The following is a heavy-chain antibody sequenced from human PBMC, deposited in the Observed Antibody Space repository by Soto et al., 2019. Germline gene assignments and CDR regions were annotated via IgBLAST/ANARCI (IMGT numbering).Heavy chain of an antibody. CDR2: IIPIFGTA. J-gene: IGHJ2*01. CDR3: ARDTVGRGRGPLSGYFDL. V-gene: IGHV1-69*12. CDR1: GGTFSSYA. D-gene: IGHD3-16*02. Sequence: QVQLVQSGAEVKKPGSSVKVSCKASGGTFSSYAISWVRQAPGQGLEWMGGIIPIFGTANYAQKFQGRVTTTADEATRRAVLDLSRVGSEDTAVYCGARDTVGRGRGPLSGYFDLWGRGTLVAVSS.